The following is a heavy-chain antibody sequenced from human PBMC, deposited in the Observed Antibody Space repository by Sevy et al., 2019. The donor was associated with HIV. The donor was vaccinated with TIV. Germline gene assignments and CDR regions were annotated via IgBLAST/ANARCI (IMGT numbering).Heavy chain of an antibody. D-gene: IGHD3-9*01. CDR2: ISWDGGST. V-gene: IGHV3-43D*03. CDR1: GFTFDDYA. Sequence: GGSLRLSCAASGFTFDDYAMHWVRQAPGKGLEWVSLISWDGGSTYYADSVKGRFTISRDNGKNSLYLQMNSLRAEDTALYYCAKDMRHFDWLSDSYYYYGMDVWGQGTTVTVSS. J-gene: IGHJ6*02. CDR3: AKDMRHFDWLSDSYYYYGMDV.